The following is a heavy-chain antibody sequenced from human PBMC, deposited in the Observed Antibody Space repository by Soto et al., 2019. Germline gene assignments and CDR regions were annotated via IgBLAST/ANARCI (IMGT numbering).Heavy chain of an antibody. V-gene: IGHV3-33*01. Sequence: GESLKISCAASGFTFSSYGMHWVRQAPGKGLEWVAVIWYDGSNKYYADSVKGRFTISRDNSKNTLYLQMNSLRAEDTAVYYCARDGSGYVLGTFDYWGQGTLVTVSS. CDR3: ARDGSGYVLGTFDY. CDR1: GFTFSSYG. CDR2: IWYDGSNK. D-gene: IGHD5-12*01. J-gene: IGHJ4*02.